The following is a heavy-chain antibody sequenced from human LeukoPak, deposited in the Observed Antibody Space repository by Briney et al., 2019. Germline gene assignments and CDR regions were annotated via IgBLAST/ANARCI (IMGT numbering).Heavy chain of an antibody. J-gene: IGHJ6*02. CDR1: GYTFTSYY. D-gene: IGHD3-10*01. Sequence: ASVKVSCKASGYTFTSYYMHWVRQAPGQGLEWMGIINPSGGSTSYAQKFQGRVTMTRDTSTSTVYMELSSLRSEDTAVYYCARVRSGSPVWDYGMDVWGQGTTVTVSS. V-gene: IGHV1-46*01. CDR3: ARVRSGSPVWDYGMDV. CDR2: INPSGGST.